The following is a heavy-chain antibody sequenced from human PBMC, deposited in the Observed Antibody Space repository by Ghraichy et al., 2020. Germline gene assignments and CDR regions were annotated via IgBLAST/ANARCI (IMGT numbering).Heavy chain of an antibody. CDR3: ARGHYYDSSVHFDY. Sequence: SETLSLTCTVSGGSISTYYWSWIRQPPGKALEWIGYIYSSGSTSYNPSLKSRATISLDTSKIQFSLKLSSVTAADTAVYYCARGHYYDSSVHFDYWGQGTLVTVSS. V-gene: IGHV4-59*01. CDR1: GGSISTYY. CDR2: IYSSGST. J-gene: IGHJ4*02. D-gene: IGHD3-22*01.